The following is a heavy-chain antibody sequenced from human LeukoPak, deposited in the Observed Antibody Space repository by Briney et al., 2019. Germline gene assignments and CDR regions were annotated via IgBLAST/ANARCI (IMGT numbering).Heavy chain of an antibody. CDR2: INTDGIST. D-gene: IGHD4-11*01. CDR1: GFTFSSYW. CDR3: ARGLSNSYNYYYYMDV. Sequence: GGSLRLSCAASGFTFSSYWMHWVRQAPGKGLVWVSRINTDGISTNYADSVKGRFTISRDNAKNTLYLQMNNLRAEDTAVYYCARGLSNSYNYYYYMDVWGKGTTVTVSS. V-gene: IGHV3-74*01. J-gene: IGHJ6*03.